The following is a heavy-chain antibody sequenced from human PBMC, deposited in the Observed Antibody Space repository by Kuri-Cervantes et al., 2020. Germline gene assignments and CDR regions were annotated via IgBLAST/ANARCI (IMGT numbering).Heavy chain of an antibody. D-gene: IGHD6-13*01. J-gene: IGHJ4*02. Sequence: GESLKISCAASGFTVSSNYMSWFRQAPGKGLEWVGFIRSKAYGGTTEYAASVKGRFTISRDDSKSIAYLQMNSLKTEDTAVYYCTRARYSSSWYDYWGQGTLVTVSS. CDR2: IRSKAYGGTT. CDR1: GFTVSSNY. V-gene: IGHV3-49*03. CDR3: TRARYSSSWYDY.